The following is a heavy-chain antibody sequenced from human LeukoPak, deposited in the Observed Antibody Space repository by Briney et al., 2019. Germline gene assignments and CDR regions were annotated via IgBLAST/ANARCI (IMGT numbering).Heavy chain of an antibody. V-gene: IGHV3-21*01. Sequence: WGSLRLSCAVSGFTFSSYSMNWVRQAPGKGLEWVSSISSSSSYIYYADSVKGRFTISRDDAKNSLYLQMNSLRAEDTAVYYCAAQAGAFDIWGQGTMVTVSS. CDR3: AAQAGAFDI. CDR1: GFTFSSYS. D-gene: IGHD6-13*01. CDR2: ISSSSSYI. J-gene: IGHJ3*02.